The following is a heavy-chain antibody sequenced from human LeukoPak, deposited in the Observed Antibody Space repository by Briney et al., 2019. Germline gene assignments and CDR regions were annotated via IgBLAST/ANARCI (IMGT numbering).Heavy chain of an antibody. CDR3: ARATIPRWFDP. J-gene: IGHJ5*02. CDR2: IYHSGST. D-gene: IGHD5-12*01. CDR1: GGSINNTDYY. Sequence: SQTLSLTCSVSGGSINNTDYYWSWLRQPPGKGLEWIGYIYHSGSTYYNPSLKSRVTISVDRSKNQCSLKLSSVTAADTAVYYCARATIPRWFDPWGQGTLVTVSS. V-gene: IGHV4-30-2*01.